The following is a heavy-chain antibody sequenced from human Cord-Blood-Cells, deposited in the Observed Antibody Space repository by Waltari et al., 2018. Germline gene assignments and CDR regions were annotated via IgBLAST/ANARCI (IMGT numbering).Heavy chain of an antibody. CDR2: IYSGGST. J-gene: IGHJ3*02. CDR3: ARYDFWSGYYTAFDI. Sequence: EVQLVESGGGLIQPGGSLRLSCAPSGFTVSRNYKGWVRQAPGKGLEWVPVIYSGGSTYYADSVKGRFTISRDNSKNTLYLQMNSLRAEDTAVYYCARYDFWSGYYTAFDIWGQGTMVTVSS. V-gene: IGHV3-53*01. CDR1: GFTVSRNY. D-gene: IGHD3-3*01.